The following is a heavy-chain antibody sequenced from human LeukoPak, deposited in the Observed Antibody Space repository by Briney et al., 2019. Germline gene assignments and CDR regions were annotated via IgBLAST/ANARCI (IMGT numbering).Heavy chain of an antibody. CDR1: GFMFSGHG. D-gene: IGHD3-16*02. CDR2: ISYDGRKR. V-gene: IGHV3-30*18. CDR3: AKDYQSAPPVGMDA. J-gene: IGHJ6*02. Sequence: GGSLRLSCTGSGFMFSGHGMYWVRQAPGKGLEWVALISYDGRKRFYADSVKGRFTISRDNSKSALVLEMNSLRVEDTAVYYCAKDYQSAPPVGMDAWGHGTKVTVSS.